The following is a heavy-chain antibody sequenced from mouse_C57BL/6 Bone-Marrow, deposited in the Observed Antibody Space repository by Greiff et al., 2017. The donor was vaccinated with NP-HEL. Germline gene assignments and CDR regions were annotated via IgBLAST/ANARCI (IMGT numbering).Heavy chain of an antibody. V-gene: IGHV5-17*01. CDR2: ISSGSSTI. D-gene: IGHD1-3*01. CDR3: ARPGSSAWFAY. Sequence: EVKLVESGGGLVKPGGSLKLSCAASGFTFSDYGMHWVRQAPEKGLEWVAYISSGSSTIYYADTVKGRFTISRDNAKNTLFLQMTSLRSEDTAMYYCARPGSSAWFAYWGQGTLVTVSA. CDR1: GFTFSDYG. J-gene: IGHJ3*01.